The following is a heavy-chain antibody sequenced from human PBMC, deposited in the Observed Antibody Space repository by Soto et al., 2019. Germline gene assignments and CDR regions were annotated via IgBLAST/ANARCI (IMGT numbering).Heavy chain of an antibody. V-gene: IGHV6-1*01. Sequence: LSLTCAISGDSVSSNSAAWNWIRQSPSRGLEWLGRTYYRSKWYNDYAVSVKSRITINPDTSKNQFSLQLNSVTPEDTAVYYCAREPSYSSSWYYYYGMDVWGQGTTVTVSS. CDR1: GDSVSSNSAA. CDR3: AREPSYSSSWYYYYGMDV. J-gene: IGHJ6*02. CDR2: TYYRSKWYN. D-gene: IGHD6-13*01.